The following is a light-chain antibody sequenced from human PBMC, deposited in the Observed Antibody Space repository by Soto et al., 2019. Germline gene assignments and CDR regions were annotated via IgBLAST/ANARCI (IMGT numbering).Light chain of an antibody. Sequence: DIQMTQSPSTLSASVGDRVTITCRASQSISSWLAWYQQKPGKAPKLLIYKASSLESGVPSRFSGSGSGTEFTLTISRLQPDDFATYYCQQYHSYWEYTFGQGTKLEIK. CDR2: KAS. CDR3: QQYHSYWEYT. CDR1: QSISSW. V-gene: IGKV1-5*03. J-gene: IGKJ2*01.